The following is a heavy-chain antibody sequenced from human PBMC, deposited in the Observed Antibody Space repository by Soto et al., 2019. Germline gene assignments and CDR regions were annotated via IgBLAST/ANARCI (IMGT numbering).Heavy chain of an antibody. J-gene: IGHJ6*03. CDR2: IKSKTDGGTT. CDR1: GFTFSNAW. Sequence: GGSLRLSCAASGFTFSNAWMSWVRQAPGKGLEWVGRIKSKTDGGTTDYAAPVKGRFTISRDDSKNTLYLQMNSLKTEDTAVYYCTTDRRKARDDFWSERRAETYYMDVWGKGTTVTVSS. V-gene: IGHV3-15*01. D-gene: IGHD3-3*01. CDR3: TTDRRKARDDFWSERRAETYYMDV.